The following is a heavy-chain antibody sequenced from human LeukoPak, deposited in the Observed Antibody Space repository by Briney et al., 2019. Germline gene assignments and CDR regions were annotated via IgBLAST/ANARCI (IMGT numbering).Heavy chain of an antibody. D-gene: IGHD3-22*01. CDR3: ARDVSSGYLGFDY. V-gene: IGHV3-33*01. J-gene: IGHJ4*02. Sequence: GRSLRLSCAASGFTLSSYGMQWVRPAPGKGLEWGAAIWNDGSEKYYADSVKGRFTISRDNSKNTLYLQMNSLRAEDTAVYYCARDVSSGYLGFDYWGQGTLVTVSS. CDR2: IWNDGSEK. CDR1: GFTLSSYG.